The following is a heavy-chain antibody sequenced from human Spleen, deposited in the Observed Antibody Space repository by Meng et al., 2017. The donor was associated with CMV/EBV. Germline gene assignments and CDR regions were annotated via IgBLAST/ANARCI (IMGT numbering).Heavy chain of an antibody. J-gene: IGHJ4*02. V-gene: IGHV3-66*02. CDR1: GFTFSDYY. D-gene: IGHD5-18*01. CDR3: ATQRLIYGISYGFYFDC. Sequence: GESLKISCAASGFTFSDYYMSWIRQAPGKGLEWVSVIYTGGSTYYADSVKGRFTISRDNSKNTLYLQINSLRAEYTAVYYCATQRLIYGISYGFYFDCWGQGTLVTVSS. CDR2: IYTGGST.